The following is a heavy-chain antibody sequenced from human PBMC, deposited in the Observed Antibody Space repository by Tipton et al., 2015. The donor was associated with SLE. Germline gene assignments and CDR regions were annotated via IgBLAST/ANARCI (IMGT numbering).Heavy chain of an antibody. CDR2: INHCGST. Sequence: TLSLTCTVYGGSFSGYYWTWIRQPPAKGLEWIGEINHCGSTNYNPSLRSRVTISIDTSKNQFSLKLRSVTAADTAVYYCARLKGRLELPGYHYYMDVWGKGTTVTVSS. J-gene: IGHJ6*03. D-gene: IGHD1-7*01. CDR1: GGSFSGYY. CDR3: ARLKGRLELPGYHYYMDV. V-gene: IGHV4-34*01.